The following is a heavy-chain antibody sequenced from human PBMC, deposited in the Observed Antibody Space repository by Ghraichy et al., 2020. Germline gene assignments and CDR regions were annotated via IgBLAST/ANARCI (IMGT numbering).Heavy chain of an antibody. D-gene: IGHD3-22*01. CDR3: TAGLYDSGGVDH. Sequence: GGSLRLSCAASGFSFSVAYMNWVRQAPGKGLEWVGRIKSKLHGGAIDYGAVDYAAPVNGRFTISRDDSKNTLYVQMNNLEIEDTARYFCTAGLYDSGGVDHWGQGTLVTVSA. V-gene: IGHV3-15*05. CDR1: GFSFSVAY. CDR2: IKSKLHGGAIDYGAV. J-gene: IGHJ4*02.